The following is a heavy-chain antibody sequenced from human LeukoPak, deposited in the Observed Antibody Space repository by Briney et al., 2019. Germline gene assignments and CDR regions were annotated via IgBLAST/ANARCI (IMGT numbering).Heavy chain of an antibody. D-gene: IGHD3-22*01. CDR1: GFTFSSYA. Sequence: TGGSLRLSCAASGFTFSSYAMSWVRQAPGKGLEWVSAISGSGGSTYYADSVKGRFTISRDNSKNTLYLQMNSLRAEDTAVYYCAKGELWDSSGYDAFDIWGQGTMVTVSS. V-gene: IGHV3-23*01. CDR2: ISGSGGST. J-gene: IGHJ3*02. CDR3: AKGELWDSSGYDAFDI.